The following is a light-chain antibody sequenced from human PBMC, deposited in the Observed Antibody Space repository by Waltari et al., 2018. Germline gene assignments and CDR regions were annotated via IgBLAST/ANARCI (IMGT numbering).Light chain of an antibody. CDR2: GST. J-gene: IGLJ2*01. CDR1: GSNIGAGPD. CDR3: QSYDTSLRVV. V-gene: IGLV1-40*01. Sequence: QSVLTQPPSVSGAPGQRVTISCTGRGSNIGAGPDVPWYQQLPRAAPKLLIYGSTSRPLGVPDRFFGSTSGTSASLAITGLQAEDEADYYCQSYDTSLRVVFGGGTKLTVL.